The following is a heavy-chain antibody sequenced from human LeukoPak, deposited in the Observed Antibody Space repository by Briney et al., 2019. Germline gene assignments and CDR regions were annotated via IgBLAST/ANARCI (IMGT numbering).Heavy chain of an antibody. CDR3: ARGVQYSGSYYFDY. V-gene: IGHV4-34*09. J-gene: IGHJ4*02. D-gene: IGHD1-26*01. CDR1: GGSFSGYY. CDR2: INHSGST. Sequence: NPSGTLSLTCAVYGGSFSGYYWSWIRQPPGKGLEWIGEINHSGSTNYNPSLKSRVTISVDTSKNQFSLKLSSVTAADTAVYYCARGVQYSGSYYFDYWGQGTLVAVSS.